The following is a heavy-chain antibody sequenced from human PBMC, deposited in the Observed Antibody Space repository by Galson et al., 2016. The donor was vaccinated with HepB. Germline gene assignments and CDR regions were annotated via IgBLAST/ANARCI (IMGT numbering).Heavy chain of an antibody. CDR3: ARQDLWSIEY. V-gene: IGHV4-4*02. D-gene: IGHD2-21*01. CDR2: IFPIGST. CDR1: GASTTSRHC. J-gene: IGHJ4*02. Sequence: SETLSPTCAVPGASTTSRHCWSSVRQPPGKGLEWMGEIFPIGSTNHIPALRSRVSISIDKSENQSSQKMTSVTAADTAVYYCARQDLWSIEYWGQGILVTVSS.